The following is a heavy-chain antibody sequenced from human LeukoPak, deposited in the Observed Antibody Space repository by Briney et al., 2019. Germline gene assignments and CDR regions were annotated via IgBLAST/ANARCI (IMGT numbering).Heavy chain of an antibody. CDR1: GFTFSSYA. V-gene: IGHV3-23*01. CDR2: LVGSGFTV. CDR3: AIPAGFSGSVNFDY. J-gene: IGHJ4*02. D-gene: IGHD5-12*01. Sequence: GGSLRLSCAASGFTFSSYAMSWVRQAPGKGLEWVSTLVGSGFTVYYSDSVKGRFTISRDNSKNTLYLQMNSLRAEDTALYYCAIPAGFSGSVNFDYWGQGTLVTVSS.